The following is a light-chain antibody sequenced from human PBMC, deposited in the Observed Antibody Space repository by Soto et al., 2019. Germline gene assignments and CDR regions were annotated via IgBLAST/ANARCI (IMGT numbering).Light chain of an antibody. V-gene: IGKV3-20*01. CDR2: GAS. Sequence: EIVLTQSPVTLSLSPGERATLSCRASQRITNNFLAWFQQKPGLAPRLLIYGASSRASGIPDRFSGSGSGTDFALTISRLEPEDFAVYYCQQYGRSPFTFGQGPKLQIK. CDR1: QRITNNF. J-gene: IGKJ2*01. CDR3: QQYGRSPFT.